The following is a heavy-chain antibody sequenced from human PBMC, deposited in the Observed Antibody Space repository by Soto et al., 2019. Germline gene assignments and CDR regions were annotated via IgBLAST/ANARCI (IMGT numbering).Heavy chain of an antibody. CDR1: GGSIISTFDY. V-gene: IGHV4-39*01. CDR2: IHYSGET. J-gene: IGHJ5*02. D-gene: IGHD4-17*01. CDR3: ARRPDFRDHGWFDP. Sequence: SETLALTCTVSGGSIISTFDYWGWLRQPPGRGLEWIANIHYSGETHYSPSLKSRVAISVDTSKSQFSLTLDSVTAADTAVYYCARRPDFRDHGWFDPWGQGILVTVSS.